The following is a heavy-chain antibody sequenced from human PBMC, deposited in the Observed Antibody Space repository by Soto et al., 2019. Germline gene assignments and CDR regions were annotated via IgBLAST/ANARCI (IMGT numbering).Heavy chain of an antibody. CDR3: AKGPTTRTTRYFDP. Sequence: GGSLRLSCAASGFTFSNNAISWVRQAPGKGLEWVSVISGSGGNTYYADSVKGRFTISRDNSKNTVYLQMNTLGAEDTALYYCAKGPTTRTTRYFDPWGLGTLVTVSS. D-gene: IGHD4-17*01. J-gene: IGHJ5*02. V-gene: IGHV3-23*01. CDR2: ISGSGGNT. CDR1: GFTFSNNA.